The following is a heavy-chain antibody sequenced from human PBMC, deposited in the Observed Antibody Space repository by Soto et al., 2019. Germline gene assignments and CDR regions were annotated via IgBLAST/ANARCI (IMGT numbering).Heavy chain of an antibody. CDR3: AREKPAAMRRGWFDP. V-gene: IGHV4-34*01. CDR2: INHSGST. J-gene: IGHJ5*02. Sequence: QVQRQQWGAGLLKPSETLSLTCAVYGGSFSRYYWSWIRQPPGKGLEWIGEINHSGSTNYNPSLKSRVTISVDTSKNQFSLKLSSVTAADTAVYYCAREKPAAMRRGWFDPWGQGTLVSVSS. CDR1: GGSFSRYY. D-gene: IGHD2-2*01.